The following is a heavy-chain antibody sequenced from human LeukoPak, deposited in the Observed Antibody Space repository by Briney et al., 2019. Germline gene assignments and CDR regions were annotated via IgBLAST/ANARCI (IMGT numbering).Heavy chain of an antibody. CDR2: LSDSGVYT. CDR3: AKKAHYDAYAKYFDY. Sequence: GGSLRLSCAASGFTFSNYAMTWVRQAPGKGLEWVSILSDSGVYTYYADSVKGRFTISRDNSNNMLYLQMNSLRAEDTAVYYCAKKAHYDAYAKYFDYWGQGTLVTVSS. J-gene: IGHJ4*02. V-gene: IGHV3-23*01. D-gene: IGHD4-17*01. CDR1: GFTFSNYA.